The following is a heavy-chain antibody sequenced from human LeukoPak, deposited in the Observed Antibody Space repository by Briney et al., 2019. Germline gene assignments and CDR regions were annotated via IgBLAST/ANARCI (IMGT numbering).Heavy chain of an antibody. Sequence: PSETLSLPRAVYGGSFSGYYGRWIRQPPRKGREWIGEIHHSGGTNYNPSLKRRVTISGDTSKNQFSLKLSSVTAADTAVYYCARGGPFYYDSSGYRDAFDIWGQGTMVTVSS. CDR1: GGSFSGYY. V-gene: IGHV4-34*01. J-gene: IGHJ3*02. CDR3: ARGGPFYYDSSGYRDAFDI. CDR2: IHHSGGT. D-gene: IGHD3-22*01.